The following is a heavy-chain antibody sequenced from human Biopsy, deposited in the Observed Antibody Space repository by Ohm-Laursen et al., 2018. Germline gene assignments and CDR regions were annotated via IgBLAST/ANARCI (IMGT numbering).Heavy chain of an antibody. CDR1: TGTFNSYG. CDR3: AREAIGYQLPRDD. D-gene: IGHD2-2*01. Sequence: VASVKVSCKAPTGTFNSYGIIWVRQAPGQGLEWMGRIIPILRTTAYAQTFLGRVTITADSPTSTVDMELTSLTSDDTAVYFCAREAIGYQLPRDDWGQGTLVIVSS. CDR2: IIPILRTT. V-gene: IGHV1-69*11. J-gene: IGHJ4*02.